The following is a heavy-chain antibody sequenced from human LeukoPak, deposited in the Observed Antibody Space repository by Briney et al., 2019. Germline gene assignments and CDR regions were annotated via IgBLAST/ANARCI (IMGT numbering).Heavy chain of an antibody. CDR1: GGSISSYY. Sequence: SSETLSLTCTVSGGSISSYYWSWIRQPPGKGLEWIGYIYYSGSTNYNPSLKSRVTISVDTSKNQFSLKLSSVTAADTAVYYCARGVGYYPYYFDYWGQGTLVTVSS. D-gene: IGHD3-3*01. CDR3: ARGVGYYPYYFDY. V-gene: IGHV4-59*08. J-gene: IGHJ4*02. CDR2: IYYSGST.